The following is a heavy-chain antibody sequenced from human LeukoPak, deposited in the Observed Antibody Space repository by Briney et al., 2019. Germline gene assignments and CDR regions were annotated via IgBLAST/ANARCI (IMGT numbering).Heavy chain of an antibody. D-gene: IGHD3-10*01. V-gene: IGHV3-30*02. Sequence: SGGSLRLSCAASGFTFSSYGMHWVRQAPGKGLEWVAFIRYDGSNKYYADSVKGRFTISRDNSKNTLYLQMNSLRAEDTAVYYCAKPMVRGVEANDAFDIWGQGTMVTVSS. J-gene: IGHJ3*02. CDR2: IRYDGSNK. CDR1: GFTFSSYG. CDR3: AKPMVRGVEANDAFDI.